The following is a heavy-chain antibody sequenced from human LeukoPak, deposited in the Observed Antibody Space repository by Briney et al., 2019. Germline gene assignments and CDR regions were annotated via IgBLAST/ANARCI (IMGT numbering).Heavy chain of an antibody. CDR1: GGTFSSYA. Sequence: GASVKVSCKASGGTFSSYAISWVRQAPGQGLEWMGRIIPILVIANYAQKFQGRVTITADKSTSTAYMELSSLRSEDTAVYYCARDRIAAAGKGGLDYWGQGTLVTVSS. J-gene: IGHJ4*02. D-gene: IGHD6-13*01. CDR3: ARDRIAAAGKGGLDY. V-gene: IGHV1-69*04. CDR2: IIPILVIA.